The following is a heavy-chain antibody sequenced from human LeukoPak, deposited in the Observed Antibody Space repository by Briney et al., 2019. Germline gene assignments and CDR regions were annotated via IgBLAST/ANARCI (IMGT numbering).Heavy chain of an antibody. CDR3: AKDQSGGIVGARKMNWFDP. D-gene: IGHD1-26*01. CDR2: IKSKTDGGTT. Sequence: GGSLRLSRAASGFTFSNAWMNWVRQAPGKGLEWVGRIKSKTDGGTTDYAAPVKGRFTISRDDSKNTLYLQMNSLRAEDTAVYYCAKDQSGGIVGARKMNWFDPWGQGTLVTVSS. V-gene: IGHV3-15*07. J-gene: IGHJ5*02. CDR1: GFTFSNAW.